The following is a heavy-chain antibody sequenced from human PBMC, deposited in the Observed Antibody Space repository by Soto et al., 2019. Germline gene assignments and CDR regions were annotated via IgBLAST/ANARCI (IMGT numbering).Heavy chain of an antibody. CDR3: ARDRCYDGTCYSASDS. CDR2: ISATSFTI. J-gene: IGHJ5*01. Sequence: GGSLRLSCAASGFRFSTYDMDWLRQAPGKGPEWIAHISATSFTIYYADSVKGRFTISRDNARNSLYLEMNSLRDEDTAVYYCARDRCYDGTCYSASDSWGQGTLVTVSS. D-gene: IGHD2-15*01. V-gene: IGHV3-48*02. CDR1: GFRFSTYD.